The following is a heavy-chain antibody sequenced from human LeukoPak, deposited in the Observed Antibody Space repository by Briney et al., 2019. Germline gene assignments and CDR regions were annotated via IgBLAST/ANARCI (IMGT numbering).Heavy chain of an antibody. D-gene: IGHD3-16*01. CDR3: ARDSMITFGGAGFDY. Sequence: SETLSLTCAVYGGSFSGYYWSWIRQPPGKGLEWIGEINHSGSTNYNPSLKSRVTISVDTSKNQFSLKLSSVTAADTAVYYCARDSMITFGGAGFDYWDQGTLVTVSS. V-gene: IGHV4-34*01. CDR2: INHSGST. J-gene: IGHJ4*02. CDR1: GGSFSGYY.